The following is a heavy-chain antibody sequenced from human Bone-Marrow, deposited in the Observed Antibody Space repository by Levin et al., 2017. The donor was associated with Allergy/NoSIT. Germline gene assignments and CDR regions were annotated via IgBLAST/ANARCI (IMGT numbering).Heavy chain of an antibody. D-gene: IGHD3-22*01. CDR2: ISGSGSIT. V-gene: IGHV3-23*02. Sequence: GESLKISCAASGFTFSTYAMTWVRQAPGKGLEWICSISGSGSITYYGDSVKGRVTIARDNSRDTLYLQMSSLRAEDTAVYFCAKDRDSSSARAYGLDVWGQGTTVTVSS. CDR1: GFTFSTYA. J-gene: IGHJ6*02. CDR3: AKDRDSSSARAYGLDV.